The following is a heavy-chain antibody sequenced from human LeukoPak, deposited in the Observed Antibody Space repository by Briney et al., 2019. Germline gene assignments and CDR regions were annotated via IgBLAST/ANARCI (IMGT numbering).Heavy chain of an antibody. CDR3: GRGGGTQTVGIDY. D-gene: IGHD1-26*01. Sequence: GRSLRLSCAASGFTFSNYDMHWVRQAPGKGLKWVAFISYDGSKRYYADSVKGRFTISRDNSKNTLYLQMDSLRAEDTTVYYCGRGGGTQTVGIDYWGQGTLVAVSS. CDR1: GFTFSNYD. V-gene: IGHV3-30-3*01. J-gene: IGHJ4*02. CDR2: ISYDGSKR.